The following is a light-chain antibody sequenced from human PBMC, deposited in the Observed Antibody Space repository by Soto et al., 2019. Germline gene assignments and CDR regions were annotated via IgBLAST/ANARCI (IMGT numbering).Light chain of an antibody. J-gene: IGLJ1*01. CDR2: EVS. V-gene: IGLV2-18*02. CDR1: SSDIGSYDR. CDR3: SSFTSSSTYV. Sequence: QSVLTQPPSVSGSPGQSVTVSCTGSSSDIGSYDRVSWYQQSPGTAPKVMIYEVSNRPSGVPDRFSGSKSGNTASLTISGLQAEDEADYYCSSFTSSSTYVFGTGTKLTVL.